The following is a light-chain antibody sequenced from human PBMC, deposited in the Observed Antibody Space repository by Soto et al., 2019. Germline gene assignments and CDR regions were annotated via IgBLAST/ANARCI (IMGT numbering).Light chain of an antibody. CDR3: QQFKSYPIT. V-gene: IGKV1-9*01. Sequence: DIQLTQSPSFLSASVGDRVTITCRASQDINSYLAWYQLKPGKAPKLLVYAASTLQGGVPSKFGGRGSGTEFALTISGLQPEDFATYSCQQFKSYPITFGQGTRLEIK. J-gene: IGKJ5*01. CDR1: QDINSY. CDR2: AAS.